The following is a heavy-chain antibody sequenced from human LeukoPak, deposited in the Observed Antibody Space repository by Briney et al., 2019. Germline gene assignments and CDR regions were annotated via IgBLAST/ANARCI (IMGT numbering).Heavy chain of an antibody. CDR1: GFSFSTYA. J-gene: IGHJ4*02. CDR2: ISNSGSYI. Sequence: GSLRLSCVASGFSFSTYAMNWVRQAPGKGLEWVSSISNSGSYIYYADSVKGRFTISRDDAKKSVYLQMNSLRAEDTAVYYCVGYDSSGYYSFDYWGQGTLVTVSS. CDR3: VGYDSSGYYSFDY. D-gene: IGHD3-22*01. V-gene: IGHV3-21*01.